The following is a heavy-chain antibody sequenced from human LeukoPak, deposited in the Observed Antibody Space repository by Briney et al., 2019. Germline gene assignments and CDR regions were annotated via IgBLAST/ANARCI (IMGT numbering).Heavy chain of an antibody. CDR1: GFTFSSYS. Sequence: GGSLRLSCAASGFTFSSYSMNWVRQAPGKGLEWVSFITSSGNTMYYADSVKGRFTISRDNAKNSLYLQMNSLRADDTAVYYCARLRSKYWFDPWGQGTLVTVSS. CDR3: ARLRSKYWFDP. D-gene: IGHD4-11*01. V-gene: IGHV3-48*04. J-gene: IGHJ5*02. CDR2: ITSSGNTM.